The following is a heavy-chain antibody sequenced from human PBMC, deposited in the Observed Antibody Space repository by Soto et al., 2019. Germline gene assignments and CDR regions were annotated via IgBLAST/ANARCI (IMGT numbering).Heavy chain of an antibody. J-gene: IGHJ2*01. Sequence: QVQLVQSGAEVKKPGSSVKVSCKASGGTFSSYAISWVRQAPGQGLEWMGGIIPIFGTTNYAQKFQGRVTITADESTSTAYMELSSLRSEDTAVYYCARVVTVVKFFPYWYFDLWGRGTLVTVSS. CDR2: IIPIFGTT. CDR1: GGTFSSYA. V-gene: IGHV1-69*12. D-gene: IGHD2-15*01. CDR3: ARVVTVVKFFPYWYFDL.